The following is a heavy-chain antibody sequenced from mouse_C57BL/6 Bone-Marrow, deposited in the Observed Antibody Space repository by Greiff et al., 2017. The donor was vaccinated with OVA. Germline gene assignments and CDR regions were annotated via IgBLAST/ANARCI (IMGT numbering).Heavy chain of an antibody. V-gene: IGHV1-69*01. CDR2: IDPSDSYT. CDR1: GYTFTSYW. CDR3: AKGGGQYFDF. J-gene: IGHJ1*03. Sequence: QVQLQQPGAELVMPGASVKLSCKASGYTFTSYWMHWVKQRPGQGLEWIGEIDPSDSYTNYNQKFKGKSTLTVDKSSSTAYMQLSSLTSEDSAVYYCAKGGGQYFDFWGTGTTVTVSS.